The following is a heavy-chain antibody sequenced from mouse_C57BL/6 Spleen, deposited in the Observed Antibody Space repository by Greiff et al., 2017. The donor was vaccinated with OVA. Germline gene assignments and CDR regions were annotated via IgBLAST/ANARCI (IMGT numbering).Heavy chain of an antibody. J-gene: IGHJ1*03. CDR3: ARSQLGRGWYFDV. CDR2: ISDGGSYT. D-gene: IGHD4-1*02. CDR1: GFTFSSYA. Sequence: EVKLMESGGGLVKPGGSLKLSCAASGFTFSSYAMSWVRQTPEKRLEWVATISDGGSYTYYPDNVKGRFTISRDNAKNNLYLQMSHLKSEDTAMYYCARSQLGRGWYFDVWGTGTTVTVSS. V-gene: IGHV5-4*03.